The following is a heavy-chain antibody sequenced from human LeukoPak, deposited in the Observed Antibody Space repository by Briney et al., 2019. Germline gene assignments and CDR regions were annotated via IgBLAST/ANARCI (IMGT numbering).Heavy chain of an antibody. CDR3: AKDRRSSGSCCDWFDS. CDR1: GVTFSTYW. V-gene: IGHV3-74*01. J-gene: IGHJ5*01. CDR2: INSDGDTT. D-gene: IGHD3-22*01. Sequence: GGSLRLSCAASGVTFSTYWMHWVRQAPGKGLVWVSRINSDGDTTNYADSVKGRFTISRDNAKNTLYLQMNSLRAEDTAVYYCAKDRRSSGSCCDWFDSWGQGTLVTVSS.